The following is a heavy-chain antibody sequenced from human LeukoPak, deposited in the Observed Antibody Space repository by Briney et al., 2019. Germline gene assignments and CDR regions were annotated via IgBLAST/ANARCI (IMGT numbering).Heavy chain of an antibody. CDR3: ARDLYSSGWYSDYYFDY. V-gene: IGHV3-53*01. J-gene: IGHJ4*02. Sequence: GGSLRLSCAASGFTVSNKYMTWVRQAPGKGLEWVSLIYSDGRTYYADSVKGRFTISRDNSKNTLDLQMNSLRAEDTAVYYCARDLYSSGWYSDYYFDYWGQGTLVTVSS. CDR1: GFTVSNKY. D-gene: IGHD6-19*01. CDR2: IYSDGRT.